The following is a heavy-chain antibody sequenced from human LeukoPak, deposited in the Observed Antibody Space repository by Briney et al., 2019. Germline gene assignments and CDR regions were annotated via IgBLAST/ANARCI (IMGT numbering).Heavy chain of an antibody. D-gene: IGHD6-19*01. Sequence: GGSLRLSCAASGFTFSSYSMNWVRQAPGKGLEWVSYISSSSSTIYYADSVKGRFTISRDNAKNSLYLQMNSLRAEDTAVYYCARERGYSSGWYYFDYWGQGTLVTVSS. CDR1: GFTFSSYS. CDR2: ISSSSSTI. CDR3: ARERGYSSGWYYFDY. V-gene: IGHV3-48*01. J-gene: IGHJ4*02.